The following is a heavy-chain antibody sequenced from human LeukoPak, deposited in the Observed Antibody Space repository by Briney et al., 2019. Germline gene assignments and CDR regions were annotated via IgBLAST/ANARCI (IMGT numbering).Heavy chain of an antibody. D-gene: IGHD6-6*01. J-gene: IGHJ6*03. CDR2: INPNSGGT. CDR3: ARDPGHSSWGDYYYYMDV. Sequence: ASVKVSCKASGYTFTGYYMHWVRQAPGQGLEWMGWINPNSGGTNYSQKVQGRVTMTRDTSISTAYMELSRLRSDDTAVYYCARDPGHSSWGDYYYYMDVWGKGTTVTVSS. V-gene: IGHV1-2*02. CDR1: GYTFTGYY.